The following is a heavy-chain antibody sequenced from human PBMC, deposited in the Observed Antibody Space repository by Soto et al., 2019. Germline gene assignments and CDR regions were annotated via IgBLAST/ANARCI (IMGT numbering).Heavy chain of an antibody. J-gene: IGHJ4*02. CDR3: ERGLRGVLDY. Sequence: GGSLRLSCVASGFNFGNFGMHWVRQAPGKGLEWLTVISNDENIKQDSVRGRFAIARDNSKNTLYLHLTSLRAEDTAIYYCERGLRGVLDYWGKGTLLTVSS. V-gene: IGHV3-33*01. CDR2: ISNDENIK. D-gene: IGHD5-12*01. CDR1: GFNFGNFG.